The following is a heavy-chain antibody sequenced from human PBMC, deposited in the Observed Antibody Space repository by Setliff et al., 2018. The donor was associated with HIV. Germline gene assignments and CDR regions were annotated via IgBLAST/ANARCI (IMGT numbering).Heavy chain of an antibody. CDR1: GFTFSAYR. J-gene: IGHJ4*02. CDR3: HSGYDTEEQSYFDY. CDR2: ISSSGSTI. Sequence: GGSLRLSCAASGFTFSAYRMNWVRQAPGKGLEWLSYISSSGSTICYADSVKGRFTISRDNAKNSLYLQMNSLRAEDTAVYYCHSGYDTEEQSYFDYWGQGALVTVSS. D-gene: IGHD5-12*01. V-gene: IGHV3-48*01.